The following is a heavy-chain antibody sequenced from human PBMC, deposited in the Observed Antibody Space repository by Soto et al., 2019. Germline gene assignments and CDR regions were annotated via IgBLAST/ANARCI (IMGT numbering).Heavy chain of an antibody. CDR2: IWYDGSNK. CDR3: ATRGYYGSGNYMDV. Sequence: QVQLVESGGGVVQPGRSLRLSCAASGFTFSSYGMHWVRQAPGKGLEWVAVIWYDGSNKYYADSVKGRFTISRDNSKNTLYLQMTSLRAEDTAVYYCATRGYYGSGNYMDVWGKGTTVTVSS. D-gene: IGHD3-10*01. CDR1: GFTFSSYG. V-gene: IGHV3-33*01. J-gene: IGHJ6*03.